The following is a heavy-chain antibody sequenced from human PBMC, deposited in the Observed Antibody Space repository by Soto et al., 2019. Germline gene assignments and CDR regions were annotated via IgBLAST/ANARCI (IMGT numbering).Heavy chain of an antibody. Sequence: ASVKVSCKASGGTFSSYTISWVRQAPGQGLEWMGRIIPILGIANYAQKFQGRVTITADKSTSTAYMELSSLRSEDTAVYYCARDGYCSGGSCYSGAFDIWGQGTMVTVSS. V-gene: IGHV1-69*04. J-gene: IGHJ3*02. D-gene: IGHD2-15*01. CDR3: ARDGYCSGGSCYSGAFDI. CDR1: GGTFSSYT. CDR2: IIPILGIA.